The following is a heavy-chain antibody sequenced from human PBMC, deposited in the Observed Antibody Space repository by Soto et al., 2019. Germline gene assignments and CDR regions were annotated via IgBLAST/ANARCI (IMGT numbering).Heavy chain of an antibody. D-gene: IGHD3-10*01. V-gene: IGHV1-69*13. CDR2: IIPIFGTA. CDR3: ASGWGSGSYYRKTLGYYYGMDV. J-gene: IGHJ6*02. Sequence: SVKVSCKASGGTFSSYAISWVRQAPGQGLEWMGGIIPIFGTANYAQKFQGRVTITADESTSTAYMELSSLRSEDTAVYYCASGWGSGSYYRKTLGYYYGMDVWGQGTTVTVSS. CDR1: GGTFSSYA.